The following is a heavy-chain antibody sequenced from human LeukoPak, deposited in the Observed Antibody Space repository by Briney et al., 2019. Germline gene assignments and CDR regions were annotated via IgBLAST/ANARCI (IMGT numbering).Heavy chain of an antibody. CDR3: ARADYDFWSGSISSFDY. V-gene: IGHV1-18*01. D-gene: IGHD3-3*01. CDR2: ISAYNGNT. CDR1: GYTFTSYG. J-gene: IGHJ4*02. Sequence: GASVKVSCKASGYTFTSYGISWMRQAPRQGLEWMGWISAYNGNTNYAKKLQGRVTMTTDTSTSTAYMELRSLRSDDTAVYYCARADYDFWSGSISSFDYWGQGTLVTVSS.